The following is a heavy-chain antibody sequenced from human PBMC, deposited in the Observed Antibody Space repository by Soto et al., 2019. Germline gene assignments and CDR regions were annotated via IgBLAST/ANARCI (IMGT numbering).Heavy chain of an antibody. CDR2: IYWDDDK. D-gene: IGHD3-22*01. V-gene: IGHV2-5*02. CDR1: GFSLSTSGVG. Sequence: VSGPTLVNPTQTLTLTCTFSGFSLSTSGVGVGWIRQPPGKALEWLALIYWDDDKRYSPSLKSGLTITKDISKNQVVLTMTNMDPVDTATYYCARAGAYYYDSSGVDYWGQGTLVTVAS. J-gene: IGHJ4*02. CDR3: ARAGAYYYDSSGVDY.